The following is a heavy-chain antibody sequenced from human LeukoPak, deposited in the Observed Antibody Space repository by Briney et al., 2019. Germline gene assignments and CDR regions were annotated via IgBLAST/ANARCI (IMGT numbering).Heavy chain of an antibody. CDR2: ISSSGSTI. J-gene: IGHJ4*02. D-gene: IGHD3-9*01. V-gene: IGHV3-48*03. Sequence: GGSLRLSCAASGFTFSSYEMNWVRQAPGKGLEWVSYISSSGSTIYYADSVKGRFTISRDNAKNSLYLQMNSLRAEDTAVYYCARIEVKAYYDILTGYYNGYRGQGTLVTVSS. CDR3: ARIEVKAYYDILTGYYNGY. CDR1: GFTFSSYE.